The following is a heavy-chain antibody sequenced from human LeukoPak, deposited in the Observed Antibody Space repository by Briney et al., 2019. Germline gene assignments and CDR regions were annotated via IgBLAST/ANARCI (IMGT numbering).Heavy chain of an antibody. V-gene: IGHV1-69-2*01. CDR2: VDPEDGET. D-gene: IGHD1-26*01. J-gene: IGHJ5*02. CDR1: GYTFTDYY. Sequence: ASVKISCKVSGYTFTDYYMHWVQQAPGKGLEWMGLVDPEDGETIYAEKFQGRVTITADTSTDTAYMELSSLRSEDTAVYCCVISKGGDWFDPWGQGTLVTVSS. CDR3: VISKGGDWFDP.